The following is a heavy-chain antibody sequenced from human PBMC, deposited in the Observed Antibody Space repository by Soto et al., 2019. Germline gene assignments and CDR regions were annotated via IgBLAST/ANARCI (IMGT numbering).Heavy chain of an antibody. D-gene: IGHD6-19*01. CDR2: INPSGGST. CDR1: GYTFTSYY. Sequence: ASVKVSCKASGYTFTSYYMHWVRQAPGQGLEWMGIINPSGGSTSYAQKFQGRVTMTRDTSTSTVYMELSSLRSEDTAVYYCAREESSGWPKKFFDYWGQGTLVTVSS. V-gene: IGHV1-46*01. CDR3: AREESSGWPKKFFDY. J-gene: IGHJ4*02.